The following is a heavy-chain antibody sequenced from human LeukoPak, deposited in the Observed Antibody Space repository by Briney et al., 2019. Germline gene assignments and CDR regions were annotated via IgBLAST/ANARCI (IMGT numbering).Heavy chain of an antibody. CDR2: ISGSGPYT. CDR1: GFTFSSYA. CDR3: AKHGYCSGISCFFDF. V-gene: IGHV3-23*01. D-gene: IGHD2-2*03. Sequence: GGSLRLSCAASGFTFSSYAMSWVRQAPGKGLEWVSAISGSGPYTFYTDSVKGRFTISRDSSKNTLCLQMNSLRAEDTALYYCAKHGYCSGISCFFDFWGQGTQVTVSS. J-gene: IGHJ4*02.